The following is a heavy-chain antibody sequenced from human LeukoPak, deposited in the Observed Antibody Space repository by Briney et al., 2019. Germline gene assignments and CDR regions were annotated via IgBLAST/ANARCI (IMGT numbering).Heavy chain of an antibody. CDR3: ARVKSGWRCFDY. Sequence: GGSLRLSCAASGFTVSSNYMSWVRQAPGKGLEWVSVIYSGGSTYYADSVKGRFTISRDNSKNTLYLQMNSLRAEDTAVYYCARVKSGWRCFDYWGQGTLVTVSS. D-gene: IGHD6-19*01. CDR1: GFTVSSNY. J-gene: IGHJ4*02. CDR2: IYSGGST. V-gene: IGHV3-53*01.